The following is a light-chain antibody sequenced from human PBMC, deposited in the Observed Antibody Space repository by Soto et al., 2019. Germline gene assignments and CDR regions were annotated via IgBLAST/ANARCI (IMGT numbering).Light chain of an antibody. CDR1: SSDVGGYNY. CDR3: SSYTSSSTEYV. J-gene: IGLJ1*01. V-gene: IGLV2-14*01. CDR2: EVS. Sequence: QSVLTQPASVSGSPGQSITISCTGTSSDVGGYNYVSWYQQHPGKAPKLMIYEVSNRPPGVSNRFSGSKSGNTASLTISGLQAEDEADYYCSSYTSSSTEYVFGTGTRSPS.